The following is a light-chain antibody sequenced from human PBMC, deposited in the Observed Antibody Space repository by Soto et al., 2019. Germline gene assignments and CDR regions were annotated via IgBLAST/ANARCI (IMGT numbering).Light chain of an antibody. J-gene: IGLJ2*01. CDR2: DNN. CDR1: SSNIGNNY. CDR3: GTWDSLLSAVV. Sequence: QSVLTQPPSVSAAPGQKVTMSCSGSSSNIGNNYVSWYQHFPGTAPKLLIYDNNKRPSGIPDRFSGSKSGTSATLGITGLQTGDEADYYCGTWDSLLSAVVFGGGTKLTVL. V-gene: IGLV1-51*01.